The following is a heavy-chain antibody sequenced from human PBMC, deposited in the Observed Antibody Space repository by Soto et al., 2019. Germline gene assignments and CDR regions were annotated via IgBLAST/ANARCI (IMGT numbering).Heavy chain of an antibody. V-gene: IGHV3-21*01. CDR1: GFTFSSYS. CDR2: ISSSSSYI. Sequence: GGSLRLSCAASGFTFSSYSMNWVRQAPGKGLEWVSSISSSSSYIYYADPVKGRFTISRDNAKNSLYLRMNSLRAEDTAVYYCARDLSRGIGATIFYYYGMDVWGQGTTVTVSS. J-gene: IGHJ6*02. CDR3: ARDLSRGIGATIFYYYGMDV. D-gene: IGHD5-12*01.